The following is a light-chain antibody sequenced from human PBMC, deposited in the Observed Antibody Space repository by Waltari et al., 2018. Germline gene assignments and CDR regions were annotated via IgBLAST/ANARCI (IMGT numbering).Light chain of an antibody. J-gene: IGLJ2*01. CDR3: QSYDSSTLI. V-gene: IGLV6-57*03. Sequence: NFFLTQPHSVSASPGKTVIISCTRSSGSIASNYVQWYQLRPGSAPITVIYEDTQRPSGVSDRFSGSLDSSSNSATFTISGLKTEDEADYYCQSYDSSTLIFGGGTALTVL. CDR2: EDT. CDR1: SGSIASNY.